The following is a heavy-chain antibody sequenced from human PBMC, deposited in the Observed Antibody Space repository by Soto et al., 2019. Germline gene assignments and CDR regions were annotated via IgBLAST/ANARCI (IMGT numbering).Heavy chain of an antibody. CDR2: IIPIFGTA. CDR1: GGTFSSYA. CDR3: ARPSCSGGSCYLYWYFDL. D-gene: IGHD2-15*01. J-gene: IGHJ2*01. V-gene: IGHV1-69*13. Sequence: GASVKVSCKASGGTFSSYAISWVRHAPGQGLEWMGGIIPIFGTANYAQKFQGRVTITADESTSTAYMELSSLRSEDTAVYYCARPSCSGGSCYLYWYFDLWGRGTLVTVSS.